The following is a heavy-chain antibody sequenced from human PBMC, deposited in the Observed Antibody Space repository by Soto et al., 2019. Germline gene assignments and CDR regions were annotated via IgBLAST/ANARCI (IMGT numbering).Heavy chain of an antibody. CDR2: IYYSGST. CDR3: ARSLQSYYYYYMDV. CDR1: GGSISSGGYY. D-gene: IGHD4-4*01. V-gene: IGHV4-31*03. J-gene: IGHJ6*03. Sequence: SETLSLTCTVSGGSISSGGYYWTWIRQHPGKGLEWIGYIYYSGSTYYNPSLKSRVTISVDTSKNQFSLKLSSVTAADTAVYYCARSLQSYYYYYMDVWGKGTTVTV.